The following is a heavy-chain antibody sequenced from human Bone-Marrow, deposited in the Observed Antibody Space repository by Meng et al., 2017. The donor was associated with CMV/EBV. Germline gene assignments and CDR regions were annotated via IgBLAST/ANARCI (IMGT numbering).Heavy chain of an antibody. V-gene: IGHV4-34*01. CDR3: ARGGWFDP. CDR1: GGSFSGYY. CDR2: INHSGST. Sequence: QVPVQQWGAGLVKPSETLSLTCAVYGGSFSGYYWSWIRQPPGKGLEWIGEINHSGSTYYNPSLKSRVTISVDTSKNQFSLKLSSVTAADTAVYYCARGGWFDPWGQGTLVTVSS. J-gene: IGHJ5*02.